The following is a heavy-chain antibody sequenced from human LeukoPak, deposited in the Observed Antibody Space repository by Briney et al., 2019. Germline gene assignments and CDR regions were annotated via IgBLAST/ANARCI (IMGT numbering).Heavy chain of an antibody. V-gene: IGHV3-21*01. Sequence: GGSLRLSCAASGFTFSGYSMIWVRQAPGMGLEWVSSLSSSSSYIYYADSVKGRFTVSRDNTKNSLYLQMNSLRAEDTAVYFCARASLDSSAWYSPYFDYWGQGTLVAVSS. D-gene: IGHD6-19*01. CDR1: GFTFSGYS. J-gene: IGHJ4*02. CDR2: LSSSSSYI. CDR3: ARASLDSSAWYSPYFDY.